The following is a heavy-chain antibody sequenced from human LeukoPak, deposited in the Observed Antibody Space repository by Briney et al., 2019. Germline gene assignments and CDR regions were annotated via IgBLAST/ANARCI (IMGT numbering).Heavy chain of an antibody. V-gene: IGHV3-64*01. D-gene: IGHD6-6*01. CDR2: ISSDGGST. CDR1: GFTFSYYA. Sequence: GGSLRLSCAASGFTFSYYAMHWVRQALGKGLEYVSAISSDGGSTYYANSVKGRFTISRDNSKNMLYLQMGSLRPEDMAVYYCARWVSTSYDAFDIWGQGTMVTVSS. J-gene: IGHJ3*02. CDR3: ARWVSTSYDAFDI.